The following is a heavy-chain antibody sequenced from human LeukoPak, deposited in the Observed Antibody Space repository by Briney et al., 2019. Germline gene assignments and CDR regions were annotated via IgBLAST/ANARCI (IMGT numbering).Heavy chain of an antibody. J-gene: IGHJ4*02. V-gene: IGHV3-7*03. CDR2: IKQDGSEK. CDR3: ARDGPYSSSATHPH. D-gene: IGHD6-6*01. Sequence: GGSLRLSCAASGFTFRSSWMSWVRQAPGKGLEWVANIKQDGSEKYYVGSVKGRFSISRDNAKNSLYLQMDSLRAEDTAVYHCARDGPYSSSATHPHWGQGTLVTVSS. CDR1: GFTFRSSW.